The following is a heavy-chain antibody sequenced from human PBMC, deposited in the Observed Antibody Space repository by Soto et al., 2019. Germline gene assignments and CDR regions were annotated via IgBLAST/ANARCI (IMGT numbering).Heavy chain of an antibody. Sequence: QPGGTLRLSCAASGFTFSSYGMHWVRQATGKGPERVAVISYDGSNKYDADAVKGRFTISRDNSKNALYLQMNSLRAEDTAVYYCAKAVFCSSASCYGDLFDYWGQGTLVTVSS. D-gene: IGHD2-2*01. CDR1: GFTFSSYG. V-gene: IGHV3-30*18. CDR3: AKAVFCSSASCYGDLFDY. J-gene: IGHJ4*02. CDR2: ISYDGSNK.